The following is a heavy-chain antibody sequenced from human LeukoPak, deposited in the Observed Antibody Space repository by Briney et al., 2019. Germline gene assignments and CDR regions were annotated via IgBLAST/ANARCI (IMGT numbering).Heavy chain of an antibody. CDR1: GFAFSSYS. CDR3: ARDTSDDIVVVPAALVFDY. V-gene: IGHV3-21*01. CDR2: ISSSSSYI. Sequence: GGSLRLSCAASGFAFSSYSMNWVRQAPGKGLEWVSSISSSSSYIYYADSVKGRFTISRDNAKNSLYLQMNSLRAEDTAVYYCARDTSDDIVVVPAALVFDYWGQGTLVTVSS. D-gene: IGHD2-2*01. J-gene: IGHJ4*02.